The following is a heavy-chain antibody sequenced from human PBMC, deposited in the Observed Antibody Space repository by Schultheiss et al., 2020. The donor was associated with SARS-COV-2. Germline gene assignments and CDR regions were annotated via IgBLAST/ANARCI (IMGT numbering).Heavy chain of an antibody. J-gene: IGHJ4*02. CDR1: GGSISSYY. V-gene: IGHV4-59*01. CDR3: ARAPRSYYGSGSRYYFDY. Sequence: SQTLSLTCPVSGGSISSYYWSWIRQPPGKGLEWIGYIYYSGSTNYNPSLKSRVTISVDTSKNQFSLKLSSVTAADTAVYYCARAPRSYYGSGSRYYFDYWGQGTLVTVSS. D-gene: IGHD3-10*01. CDR2: IYYSGST.